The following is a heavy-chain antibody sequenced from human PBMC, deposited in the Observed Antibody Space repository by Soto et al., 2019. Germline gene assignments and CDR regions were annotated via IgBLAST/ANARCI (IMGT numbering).Heavy chain of an antibody. D-gene: IGHD6-6*01. Sequence: GASVKVSCKASGGTFSSYAISWVRQAPGQGLEWMGGIIPIFGTANYAQKFQGRVTITADESTSTAYMELSSLRSEDTAVYYCARGGIAARPPYYYYYGMDVWGQGTTVTVS. CDR3: ARGGIAARPPYYYYYGMDV. CDR1: GGTFSSYA. J-gene: IGHJ6*02. V-gene: IGHV1-69*13. CDR2: IIPIFGTA.